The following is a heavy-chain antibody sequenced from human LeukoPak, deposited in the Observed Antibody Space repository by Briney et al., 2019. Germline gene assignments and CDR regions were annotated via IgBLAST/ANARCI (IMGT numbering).Heavy chain of an antibody. D-gene: IGHD6-6*01. CDR3: AREIAARLGGFDY. Sequence: SETLSLTCTVSGVSISSHYWSWIRQPPGKGLEWIGYIYYSGSTNYNPSLKSRVTISVDTSKNQFSLKLSSVTAADTAVYYCAREIAARLGGFDYWGQGTLVAVSS. J-gene: IGHJ4*02. CDR2: IYYSGST. CDR1: GVSISSHY. V-gene: IGHV4-59*11.